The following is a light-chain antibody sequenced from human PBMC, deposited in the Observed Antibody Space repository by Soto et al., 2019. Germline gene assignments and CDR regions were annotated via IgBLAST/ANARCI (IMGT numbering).Light chain of an antibody. J-gene: IGLJ3*02. V-gene: IGLV1-44*01. Sequence: QSVLTQPPSVSGTAGQRVIISCSGSTSNIGSNTVSWYQQFPGTAPKLLIHSDNERPSGVPERVSGSKSGTSASLAISGLQSEDEGDYYCGTWDESLNGVVFGGGTKLTVL. CDR1: TSNIGSNT. CDR3: GTWDESLNGVV. CDR2: SDN.